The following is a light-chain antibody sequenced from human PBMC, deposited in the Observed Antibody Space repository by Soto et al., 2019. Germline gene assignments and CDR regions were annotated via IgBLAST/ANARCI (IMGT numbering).Light chain of an antibody. Sequence: DIVMTQSPDSLAASLGARATINCKSSQSVLYSSNNKTYLAWYQQRPGQPPKLLIYWASTRESGVPDRFSGSGSGTDFTLTITSLQAEDVAVYYCQQYESTPPTFGQGTKLEIK. CDR3: QQYESTPPT. V-gene: IGKV4-1*01. CDR1: QSVLYSSNNKTY. J-gene: IGKJ2*01. CDR2: WAS.